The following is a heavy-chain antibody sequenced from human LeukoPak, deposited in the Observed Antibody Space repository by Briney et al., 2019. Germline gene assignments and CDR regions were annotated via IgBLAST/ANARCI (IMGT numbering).Heavy chain of an antibody. CDR1: GYTFTGYY. D-gene: IGHD6-6*01. V-gene: IGHV1-2*02. CDR2: INPNSGGT. J-gene: IGHJ4*02. CDR3: AREGRLIAARPGVDH. Sequence: GASVKVSCKASGYTFTGYYMHWVRQAPGQGLEWMGWINPNSGGTNYAQKFQGRVTMTRDTSISTAYMELSRLRSDDTAVYYCAREGRLIAARPGVDHWGQGTLVTVSS.